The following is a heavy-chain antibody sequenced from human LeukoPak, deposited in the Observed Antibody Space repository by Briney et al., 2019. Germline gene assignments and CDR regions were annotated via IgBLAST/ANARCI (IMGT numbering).Heavy chain of an antibody. D-gene: IGHD3-3*01. V-gene: IGHV4-34*01. Sequence: PSETLSLTCAVYGGSFSGYYWSWIRQPPGKGLEWIGEINHSGSTDYNPSLKSRVTISVDTSKNQFSLKLSSVTAADTAVYYCARRVAFWSGYRYYFDYWGQGTLVTVSS. CDR2: INHSGST. CDR3: ARRVAFWSGYRYYFDY. J-gene: IGHJ4*02. CDR1: GGSFSGYY.